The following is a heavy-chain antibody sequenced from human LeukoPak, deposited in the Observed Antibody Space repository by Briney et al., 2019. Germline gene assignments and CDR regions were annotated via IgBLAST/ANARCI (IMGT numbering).Heavy chain of an antibody. CDR2: IIPIFGTA. D-gene: IGHD2-2*01. Sequence: ASVKVSCKASGGTFSSYAISWVRQAPGQGLEWMGGIIPIFGTANYAQKFQGRVTITADESTSTAYMELSSLRSEDTAVYYCARSCSSTSCYQELMGDDAFDIWGQGTMVTVSS. CDR3: ARSCSSTSCYQELMGDDAFDI. CDR1: GGTFSSYA. J-gene: IGHJ3*02. V-gene: IGHV1-69*01.